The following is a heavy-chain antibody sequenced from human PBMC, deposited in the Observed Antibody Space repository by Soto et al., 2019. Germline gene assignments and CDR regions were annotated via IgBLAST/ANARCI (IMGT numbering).Heavy chain of an antibody. CDR2: ISGSGDST. CDR1: GFTFSSYV. D-gene: IGHD3-22*01. Sequence: PGESLKISCAASGFTFSSYVMTWVRQAPGKGLEWVSSISGSGDSTYYADSVKGRFTISRDNSKNTLYLQMNSLRAEDTAVYYCARSSGYSPFSDYWGQGTLVTVSS. CDR3: ARSSGYSPFSDY. J-gene: IGHJ4*02. V-gene: IGHV3-23*01.